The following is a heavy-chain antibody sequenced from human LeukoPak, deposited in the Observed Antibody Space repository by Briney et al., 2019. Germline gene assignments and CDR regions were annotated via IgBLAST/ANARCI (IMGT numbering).Heavy chain of an antibody. Sequence: SQTLSLTCTVSGGSISSGGYYWSWIRQHPGKGLEWIGYVYYSGSTYYNPSLKSRVTISVDTSKNQFSLKLSSVTAADTTVYYCARSGESDYSNYDWGQGTLVTVSP. CDR3: ARSGESDYSNYD. J-gene: IGHJ4*02. D-gene: IGHD4-11*01. V-gene: IGHV4-31*03. CDR1: GGSISSGGYY. CDR2: VYYSGST.